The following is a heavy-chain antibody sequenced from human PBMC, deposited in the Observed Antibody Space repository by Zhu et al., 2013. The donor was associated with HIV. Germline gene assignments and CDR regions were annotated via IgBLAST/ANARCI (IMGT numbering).Heavy chain of an antibody. D-gene: IGHD3-22*01. CDR3: GRHHNSGYYSYFDY. CDR2: ITPVFGIP. J-gene: IGHJ4*02. V-gene: IGHV1-69*12. Sequence: QVQLVQSGAEVKKPGSSVKVSCKASGGTFSSYGINWVRQAPGQGLEWMGWITPVFGIPNYAQKFQGRVTITADESTSTAYMELSSLRSEDTAVYYCGRHHNSGYYSYFDYWGQGTLVTVSS. CDR1: GGTFSSYG.